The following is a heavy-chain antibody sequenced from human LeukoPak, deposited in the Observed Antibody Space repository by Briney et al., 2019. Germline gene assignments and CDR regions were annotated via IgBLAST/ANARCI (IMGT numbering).Heavy chain of an antibody. CDR1: GGSVSSGSYY. D-gene: IGHD4-23*01. CDR2: IYYSGST. Sequence: SETLSLTRTVSGGSVSSGSYYWSWIRQPPGKGLEWIGYIYYSGSTNYNPSLKSRVTISVDTSKNQFSLKLSSVTAADTAVYYCARVRNTVVTQPLDYWGQGTLVTVSS. J-gene: IGHJ4*02. V-gene: IGHV4-61*01. CDR3: ARVRNTVVTQPLDY.